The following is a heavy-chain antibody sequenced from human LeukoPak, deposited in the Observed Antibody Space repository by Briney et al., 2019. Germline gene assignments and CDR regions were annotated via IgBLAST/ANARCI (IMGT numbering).Heavy chain of an antibody. V-gene: IGHV3-74*01. D-gene: IGHD3-9*01. J-gene: IGHJ4*02. CDR2: INSDGSST. Sequence: PGGSLRLSCAASGFTFSSYWMHWVRQAPGKGLVWVSRINSDGSSTSYADSVKGRFTISRDNAKNTLYLQMNSLRAEDTAVYYCARSEAHYDILTGYYLFDYWGQGTLVTVSS. CDR3: ARSEAHYDILTGYYLFDY. CDR1: GFTFSSYW.